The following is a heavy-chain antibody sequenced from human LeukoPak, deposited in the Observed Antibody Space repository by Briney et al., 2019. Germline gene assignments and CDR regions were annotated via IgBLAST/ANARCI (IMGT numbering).Heavy chain of an antibody. CDR1: GGSISSSNYY. D-gene: IGHD2-2*01. Sequence: SETLSLTCTVSGGSISSSNYYWGWIRQPPGKGLEWIGTIYYNGATQYNPSLRSRVTISVDTSKNQFSLRLNSVTAADTAVYYCAIELRYCSSTSCRGNYWRQGTLVTVSS. V-gene: IGHV4-39*01. CDR2: IYYNGAT. J-gene: IGHJ4*02. CDR3: AIELRYCSSTSCRGNY.